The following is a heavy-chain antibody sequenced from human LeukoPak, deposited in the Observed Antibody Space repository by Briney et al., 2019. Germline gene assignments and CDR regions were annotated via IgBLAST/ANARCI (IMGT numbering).Heavy chain of an antibody. CDR1: GGSISSGGYY. J-gene: IGHJ6*02. CDR3: ARERVIAVAGRVEYYYGMDV. CDR2: IYYSGST. D-gene: IGHD6-19*01. Sequence: SGTLSLTCTVSGGSISSGGYYWSWIRQHPGKGLEWIGYIYYSGSTYYNPSLKSRVTISVDTSKNQFSLKLSSVTAADTAVYYCARERVIAVAGRVEYYYGMDVWGQGTTVTVSS. V-gene: IGHV4-31*03.